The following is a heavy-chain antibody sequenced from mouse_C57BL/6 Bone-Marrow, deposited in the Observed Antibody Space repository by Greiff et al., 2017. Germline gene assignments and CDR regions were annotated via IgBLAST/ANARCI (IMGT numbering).Heavy chain of an antibody. D-gene: IGHD2-5*01. J-gene: IGHJ2*01. Sequence: EVQLQQSGPVLVKPGASVKMSCKASGYTFTDYYMNWVKQSHGKSLEWIGVINPYNGGTSYNQKFKGKATLTVDKSSSTAYMELNSLTSEDSAVYYCARKGYSNYEGPYYFDYWGQGTTLTVSS. CDR2: INPYNGGT. V-gene: IGHV1-19*01. CDR3: ARKGYSNYEGPYYFDY. CDR1: GYTFTDYY.